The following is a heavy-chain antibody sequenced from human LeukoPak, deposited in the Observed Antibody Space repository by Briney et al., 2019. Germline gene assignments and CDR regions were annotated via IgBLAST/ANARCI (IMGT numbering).Heavy chain of an antibody. CDR1: GFKFSDFT. CDR2: IGGRGGST. V-gene: IGHV3-23*01. D-gene: IGHD3-16*01. J-gene: IGHJ5*02. Sequence: GGSLRLSCAASGFKFSDFTMTWVRQAPGKGPEWVSAIGGRGGSTYYADSLGGRFTISRDNSKDMVYLQMNSLKVEDTATYYCGKEGGAWGQGTKVTVSS. CDR3: GKEGGA.